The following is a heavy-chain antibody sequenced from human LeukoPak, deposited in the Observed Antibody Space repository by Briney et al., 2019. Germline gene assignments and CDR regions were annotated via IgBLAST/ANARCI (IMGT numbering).Heavy chain of an antibody. V-gene: IGHV3-7*02. Sequence: GGSLRLSCVVSGFTFSNYWISWVRQAPGKGLEWLANISEDGSEKYYVDSVKGRFTISRDNAKNSLYLQMNSLRAEDTAVYFCARVWSPPYTNSWPYYFDYWGQGTLVTVSS. CDR3: ARVWSPPYTNSWPYYFDY. J-gene: IGHJ4*02. D-gene: IGHD6-13*01. CDR2: ISEDGSEK. CDR1: GFTFSNYW.